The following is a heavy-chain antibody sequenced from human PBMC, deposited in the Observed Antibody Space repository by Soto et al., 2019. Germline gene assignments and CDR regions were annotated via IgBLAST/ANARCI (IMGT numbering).Heavy chain of an antibody. CDR1: GFTFGNFG. D-gene: IGHD2-21*02. J-gene: IGHJ3*01. V-gene: IGHV3-23*01. CDR3: AKGFIVVVTVIRPDDAFDV. CDR2: ISGGGGST. Sequence: EVQLLESGGGLVQPGGSLRLSCAASGFTFGNFGMNWVRQAPGKGLEWVSGISGGGGSTYYADSVKGRFTISRDPSKNTIFLEMNSVRAEDTAVYYCAKGFIVVVTVIRPDDAFDVWGQGTLVTVSS.